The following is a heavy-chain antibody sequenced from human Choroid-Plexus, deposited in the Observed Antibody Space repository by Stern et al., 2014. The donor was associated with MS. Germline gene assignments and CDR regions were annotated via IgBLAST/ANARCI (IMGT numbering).Heavy chain of an antibody. CDR1: GFTLGSCA. J-gene: IGHJ5*02. V-gene: IGHV3-30*18. CDR3: AKDRQYLTYFFDH. D-gene: IGHD2/OR15-2a*01. Sequence: VQLVESGGGVVQPGRPLRISCVASGFTLGSCAMHWVRQAPGKGLEWVAGVSDDGSNKYYADSVKGRFTISRDNSQNTLYMQMSSLRPEDTAVYYCAKDRQYLTYFFDHWGQGSLVTVSS. CDR2: VSDDGSNK.